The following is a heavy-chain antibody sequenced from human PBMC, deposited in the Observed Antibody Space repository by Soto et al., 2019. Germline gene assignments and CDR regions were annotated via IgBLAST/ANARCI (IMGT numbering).Heavy chain of an antibody. J-gene: IGHJ4*02. V-gene: IGHV3-23*01. D-gene: IGHD3-22*01. CDR3: AKCITMIVVARTYFDY. CDR1: GFTFSSYA. CDR2: ISGSGGST. Sequence: GGSLRLSSETSGFTFSSYAMSWVRQAPGKGLGWVSAISGSGGSTYYADSVKGRFTISRDNSKNTLYLQMNSLRAEDTAVYYCAKCITMIVVARTYFDYWGQGTLVTVSS.